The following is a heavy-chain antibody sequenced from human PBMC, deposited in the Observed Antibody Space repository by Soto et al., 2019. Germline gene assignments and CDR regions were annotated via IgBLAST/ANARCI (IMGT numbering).Heavy chain of an antibody. CDR1: GFTFSSYG. V-gene: IGHV3-33*01. CDR2: IWYDGSNK. Sequence: QVQLVESGGGVVQPGRSLRLSCAASGFTFSSYGMHWVRQAPGKGLEWVAVIWYDGSNKYYADSVKGRFTISRDNSKNTLYLQMNSLRAEDTAVYYCAREYCSSTSCYLGGMDVWGQGTTVTVSS. D-gene: IGHD2-2*01. CDR3: AREYCSSTSCYLGGMDV. J-gene: IGHJ6*02.